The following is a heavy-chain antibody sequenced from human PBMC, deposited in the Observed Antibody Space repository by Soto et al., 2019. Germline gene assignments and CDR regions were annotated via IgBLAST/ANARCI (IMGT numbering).Heavy chain of an antibody. CDR1: GASMNSYH. V-gene: IGHV4-4*07. CDR3: ARDQGVAAAGITWFDP. D-gene: IGHD6-13*01. Sequence: ASETLSLTCTVSGASMNSYHRSWIRQPAGKGLEWIGKIHSSGSTNYTLSLKSRVTMSVDTSKNQFSLRLMSLTAADTAVYYCARDQGVAAAGITWFDPWGQGSLVTVSS. CDR2: IHSSGST. J-gene: IGHJ5*02.